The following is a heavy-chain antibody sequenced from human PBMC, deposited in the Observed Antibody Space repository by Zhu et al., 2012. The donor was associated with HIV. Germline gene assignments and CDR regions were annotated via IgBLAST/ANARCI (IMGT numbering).Heavy chain of an antibody. D-gene: IGHD3-16*02. Sequence: QVQLQESGPGLVKPSGALSLTCSASGGSMTSSDYYWGWIRQAPGKGLEWIGSIYYSGDTYYNPSLKSRVTASVDTSKNQFSLRLTSVTAADTAVYHCARLDIYRNVFDLWGRGTVVTVSA. J-gene: IGHJ3*01. V-gene: IGHV4-39*07. CDR3: ARLDIYRNVFDL. CDR2: IYYSGDT. CDR1: GGSMTSSDYY.